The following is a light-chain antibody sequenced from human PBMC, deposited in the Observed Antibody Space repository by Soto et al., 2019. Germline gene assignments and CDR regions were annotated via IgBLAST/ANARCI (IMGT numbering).Light chain of an antibody. Sequence: DIQMTQSPSSLSASVGDRVTITCRASQGISNSLAWYQQKPGKVPELLIYAASTLQSGVPSRFSGSGFGTYFSLTISSLQSEDVATYYCREYHSPPFSFGPGTKVDIK. CDR3: REYHSPPFS. CDR2: AAS. V-gene: IGKV1-27*01. J-gene: IGKJ3*01. CDR1: QGISNS.